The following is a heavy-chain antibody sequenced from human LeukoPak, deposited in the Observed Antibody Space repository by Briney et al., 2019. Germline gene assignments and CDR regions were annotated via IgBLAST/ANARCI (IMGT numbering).Heavy chain of an antibody. CDR1: GFTVSSNY. V-gene: IGHV3-23*01. J-gene: IGHJ4*02. D-gene: IGHD3-22*01. CDR2: ISGSGGRT. CDR3: AKDYYEYDSSGCFDY. Sequence: GGSLRLSCAASGFTVSSNYMSWVRQAPGKGLEWVSGISGSGGRTYYADSVKGRFTISRDNSKNTLYLQMNSLRAEGTAVYYCAKDYYEYDSSGCFDYWGQGTLVTVSS.